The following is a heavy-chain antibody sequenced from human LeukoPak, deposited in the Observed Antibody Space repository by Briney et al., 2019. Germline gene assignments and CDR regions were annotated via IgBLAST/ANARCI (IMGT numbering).Heavy chain of an antibody. CDR3: ARSGDSRGYFDY. CDR1: GFTFSSYT. Sequence: GRSLRLSCAASGFTFSSYTIHWVRQTPGTGLEWVAVISSDGTNIYYTDSVKGRFTISRDNSKNTLYLQMNSLRAEDTAIYYCARSGDSRGYFDYWGQGTLVTVSS. CDR2: ISSDGTNI. V-gene: IGHV3-30-3*01. D-gene: IGHD2-21*02. J-gene: IGHJ4*02.